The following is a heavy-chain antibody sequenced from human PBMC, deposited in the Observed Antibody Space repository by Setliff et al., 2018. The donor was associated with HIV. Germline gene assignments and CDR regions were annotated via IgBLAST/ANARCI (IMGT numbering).Heavy chain of an antibody. Sequence: GASVKVSCKASGYTFTEFYVHWVRQAPGEGLEWIGWIYPNTGGTNYAQKFQGRVTMTRDTSIRTAYMELRMLTSDDTAVYYCAREIGDYYDSSGYYPPTDYYYGMDVWGQGTTVTVSS. CDR1: GYTFTEFY. V-gene: IGHV1-2*02. J-gene: IGHJ6*02. CDR2: IYPNTGGT. CDR3: AREIGDYYDSSGYYPPTDYYYGMDV. D-gene: IGHD3-22*01.